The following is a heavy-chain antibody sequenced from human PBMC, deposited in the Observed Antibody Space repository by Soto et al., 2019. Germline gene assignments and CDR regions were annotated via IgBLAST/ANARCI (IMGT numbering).Heavy chain of an antibody. CDR3: ACIFSGGSSYAFYYYGMDV. D-gene: IGHD5-18*01. CDR2: IFYSGST. V-gene: IGHV4-39*01. J-gene: IGHJ6*02. Sequence: SETLSRTGTVSGGSIGSSSYYWGWIRQPPGKGLEWIGSIFYSGSTYYNRSLKSRVTISVDTSKNQFSLRLTSVTAADTAVHYCACIFSGGSSYAFYYYGMDVWGQGTTVTVSS. CDR1: GGSIGSSSYY.